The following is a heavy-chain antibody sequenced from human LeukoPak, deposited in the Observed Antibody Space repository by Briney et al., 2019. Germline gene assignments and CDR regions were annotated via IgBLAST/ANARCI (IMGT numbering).Heavy chain of an antibody. CDR2: ISSSSSYI. J-gene: IGHJ6*02. CDR3: ARSIVVVPAAMGGGYYYYGMDV. D-gene: IGHD2-2*01. Sequence: GGSLRLSCAASGFTFSSYSMNWVRQAPGKGLEWVSSISSSSSYIYYADSVKGRFTISRDNAKNSLYLQMNSLRAEDTAVYYCARSIVVVPAAMGGGYYYYGMDVWGQGTTVTVSS. V-gene: IGHV3-21*01. CDR1: GFTFSSYS.